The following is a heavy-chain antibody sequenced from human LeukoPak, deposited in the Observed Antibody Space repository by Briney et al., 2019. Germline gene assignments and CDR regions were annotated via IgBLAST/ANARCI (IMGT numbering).Heavy chain of an antibody. CDR3: ARGRDYFDY. CDR2: INHGGGT. Sequence: NPSETLSLTCAVYGVSFSGSYWSWIRQPPGKGLEWIGEINHGGGTSYNPSLKSRVTISVDTSKNQFSLKLSSVTAADTAVYYCARGRDYFDYWGQGTLVTVSS. J-gene: IGHJ4*02. V-gene: IGHV4-34*01. CDR1: GVSFSGSY.